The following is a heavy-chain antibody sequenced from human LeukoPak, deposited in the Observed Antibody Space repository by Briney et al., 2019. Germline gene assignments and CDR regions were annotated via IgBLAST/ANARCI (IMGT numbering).Heavy chain of an antibody. CDR1: GASVSSDEYY. Sequence: SETLSLTCTVSGASVSSDEYYWHWIRKSPGKGLEWIGVVYYSGRTKYNPSLKSRVTISIDKSKNQVSLKLASVTAADTAMYFCVREASTSYYDSSGYYRQTETFDVRGQGTMVVVSS. CDR3: VREASTSYYDSSGYYRQTETFDV. CDR2: VYYSGRT. D-gene: IGHD3-22*01. J-gene: IGHJ3*01. V-gene: IGHV4-61*08.